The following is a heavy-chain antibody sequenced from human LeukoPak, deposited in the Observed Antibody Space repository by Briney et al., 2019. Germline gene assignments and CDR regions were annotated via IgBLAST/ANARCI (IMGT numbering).Heavy chain of an antibody. CDR2: IYYSGST. D-gene: IGHD6-19*01. J-gene: IGHJ4*02. Sequence: PSETLSLTCTVSGGSISSSSYYWGWIRQPPGKGLEWIGSIYYSGSTYYNPSLKSRVTISVDTSKNQFSLKLSSVTAADTAVYYCARDVYSSGWYYRNDWGQGTLVTVSS. V-gene: IGHV4-39*07. CDR1: GGSISSSSYY. CDR3: ARDVYSSGWYYRND.